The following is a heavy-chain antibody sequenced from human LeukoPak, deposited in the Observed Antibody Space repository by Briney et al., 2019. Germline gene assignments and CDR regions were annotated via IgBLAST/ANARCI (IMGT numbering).Heavy chain of an antibody. J-gene: IGHJ4*02. CDR2: INSDGSST. CDR3: ARDRGERYYDSSGYSVDY. V-gene: IGHV3-74*01. CDR1: GFTFSSYW. D-gene: IGHD3-22*01. Sequence: PGGSLRLSCAASGFTFSSYWMHWVRQAPGKGLVWVSRINSDGSSTNYADSVKGRFTISRDNAKNSLYLQMNSLRAEDTAVYYCARDRGERYYDSSGYSVDYWGQGTLVTVSS.